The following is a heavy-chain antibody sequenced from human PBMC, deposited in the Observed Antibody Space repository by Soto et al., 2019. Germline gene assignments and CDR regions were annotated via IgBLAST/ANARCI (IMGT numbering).Heavy chain of an antibody. V-gene: IGHV3-15*01. CDR1: GFTVSNAW. J-gene: IGHJ4*02. CDR3: TTDPSETFDY. Sequence: EVHLVESGGGLVMPGGSLRLSCAASGFTVSNAWMSWVRQAPGKGLEWIGRIKSKTYGGTTDYAAPVKGRFTISRDDSKNTLYLQMNNLEPEDTAVYYCTTDPSETFDYWGQGTLVSVSS. CDR2: IKSKTYGGTT.